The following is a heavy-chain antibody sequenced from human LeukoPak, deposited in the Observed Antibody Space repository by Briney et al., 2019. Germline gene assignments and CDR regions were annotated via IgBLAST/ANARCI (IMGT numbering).Heavy chain of an antibody. CDR2: INHSGST. Sequence: PSETLSLTCAVYGGSFSGYYWSWIRQPPGKGLEWIGEINHSGSTNYNPSLKSRVTISVDTSKNQFSLKLSSVTAAETAVYYCARGGRRYCSSTSCLGNDYWGQGTLVTVSS. CDR1: GGSFSGYY. J-gene: IGHJ4*02. V-gene: IGHV4-34*01. CDR3: ARGGRRYCSSTSCLGNDY. D-gene: IGHD2-2*01.